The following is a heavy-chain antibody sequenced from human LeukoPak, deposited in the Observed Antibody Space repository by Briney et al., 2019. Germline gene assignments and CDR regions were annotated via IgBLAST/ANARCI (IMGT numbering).Heavy chain of an antibody. CDR2: ISGSGGST. J-gene: IGHJ4*02. CDR1: GFTFSSYA. D-gene: IGHD3/OR15-3a*01. V-gene: IGHV3-23*01. Sequence: PGGSLRLSCAASGFTFSSYAMSWVRQAPGKGLEWVSAISGSGGSTYYADSVKVRFTISRDNSKNPLYLQMNCLRDEDTDVYYCAKTGGYDFSDTDYWGQGTLVTVSS. CDR3: AKTGGYDFSDTDY.